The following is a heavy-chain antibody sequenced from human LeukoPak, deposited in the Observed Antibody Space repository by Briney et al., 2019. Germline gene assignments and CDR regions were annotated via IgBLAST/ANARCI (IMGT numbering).Heavy chain of an antibody. CDR1: GYSFRSYG. D-gene: IGHD2-2*01. V-gene: IGHV1-18*01. CDR3: ARDVGDIVTIPAAITVP. J-gene: IGHJ5*02. Sequence: ASVKVSCKGSGYSFRSYGINWVRQAPGQGLEWMGWISGYNGNTNYAQMVQGRVTMTTDTSTSTAYMELRSLRSDDTAMYYCARDVGDIVTIPAAITVPWGQGTLVTVSS. CDR2: ISGYNGNT.